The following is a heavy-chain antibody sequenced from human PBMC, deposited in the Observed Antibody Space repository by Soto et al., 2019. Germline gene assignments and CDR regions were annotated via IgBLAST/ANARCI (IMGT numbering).Heavy chain of an antibody. Sequence: QVPLVQSGAEVKKPGASVKVPCKASGYTFTSYGISWVRQAPGQGLEWMGWISAYNGNTNYAQKLQGRVTMTTDTSTSTAYMELRSLRSDDTAVYYCARGGDYDFWSGYSYYYYYMDVWGKGTTVTVSS. D-gene: IGHD3-3*01. V-gene: IGHV1-18*01. CDR3: ARGGDYDFWSGYSYYYYYMDV. CDR1: GYTFTSYG. J-gene: IGHJ6*03. CDR2: ISAYNGNT.